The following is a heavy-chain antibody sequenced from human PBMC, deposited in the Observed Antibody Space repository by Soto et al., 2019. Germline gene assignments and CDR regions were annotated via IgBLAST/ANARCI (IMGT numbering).Heavy chain of an antibody. J-gene: IGHJ6*02. CDR1: GGTFSSYA. CDR3: ARGAVAGEDYYYYYGMDV. D-gene: IGHD6-19*01. V-gene: IGHV1-69*01. Sequence: QVQLVQSGAEVKKPGSSVKDSCKASGGTFSSYAISWVRQAPGQGLEWMGGIIPIFGTANYAQKFQGRVTITADESTSTAYMELSSLRSEDTAVYYCARGAVAGEDYYYYYGMDVWGQGTTVTVSS. CDR2: IIPIFGTA.